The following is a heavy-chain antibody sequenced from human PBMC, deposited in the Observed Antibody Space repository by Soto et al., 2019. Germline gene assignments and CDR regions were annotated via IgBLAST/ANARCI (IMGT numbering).Heavy chain of an antibody. J-gene: IGHJ4*02. D-gene: IGHD3-16*02. V-gene: IGHV1-3*01. CDR2: INAGNGNT. CDR1: GYTFTSYA. CDR3: ARDYDYIWGSYRYFPYGY. Sequence: QVQLVQSGAEVKKPGASVKVSCKASGYTFTSYAMHWVRQAPGQRLEWMGWINAGNGNTKYSQKFQGRVTITRDTSASTDYMELSSLRSEDTAVYYCARDYDYIWGSYRYFPYGYWGQGTLVTVSS.